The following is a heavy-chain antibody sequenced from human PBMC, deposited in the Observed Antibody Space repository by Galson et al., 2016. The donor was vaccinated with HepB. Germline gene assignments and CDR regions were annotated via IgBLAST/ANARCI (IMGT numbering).Heavy chain of an antibody. CDR3: AKDTHGYYRPFDS. D-gene: IGHD3-22*01. CDR2: ISGGGINT. CDR1: GFTFNAYA. V-gene: IGHV3-23*01. Sequence: SLRLSCAASGFTFNAYAMSWVRQAPGKGLEWVSSISGGGINTYYADSVRDRFTISRDNSMNTLCLQMDSLRAEDTAIYYCAKDTHGYYRPFDSWGQGTLVTVSS. J-gene: IGHJ4*02.